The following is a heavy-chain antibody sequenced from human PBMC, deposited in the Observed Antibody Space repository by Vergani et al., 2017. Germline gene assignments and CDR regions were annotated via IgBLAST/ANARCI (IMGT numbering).Heavy chain of an antibody. Sequence: QVQLVESGGGVVQPGRSLRLSCAASGFTFNPYGMHWVRQAPGKGLEWVAVTWYAGNNKQYADSVKGRFTISRDNSKSTMYLQMNSLRDEDTGVYYCARDLRLLYNRFDPWGQGTLVTVSS. J-gene: IGHJ5*02. D-gene: IGHD1-14*01. CDR3: ARDLRLLYNRFDP. CDR2: TWYAGNNK. CDR1: GFTFNPYG. V-gene: IGHV3-33*01.